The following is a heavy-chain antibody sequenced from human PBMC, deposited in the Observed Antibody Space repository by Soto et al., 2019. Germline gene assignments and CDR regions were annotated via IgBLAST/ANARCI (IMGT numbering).Heavy chain of an antibody. CDR1: GYTFTSYA. D-gene: IGHD3-22*01. CDR2: INAGNGNT. J-gene: IGHJ5*02. V-gene: IGHV1-3*01. CDR3: ARVRRELLPGENWFDP. Sequence: GASVKVSCKASGYTFTSYAMHWVRQAPGQRLEWMGWINAGNGNTKYSQKFQGRVTITRDTSASTAYMELSSLRSEDTAVYYCARVRRELLPGENWFDPWGQGTLVTVSS.